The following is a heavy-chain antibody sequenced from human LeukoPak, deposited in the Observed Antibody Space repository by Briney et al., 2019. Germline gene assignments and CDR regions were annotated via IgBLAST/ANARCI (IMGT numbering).Heavy chain of an antibody. CDR2: ISSSGSTI. V-gene: IGHV3-11*01. CDR1: GFTFSDYY. CDR3: ARLVVVAATGGYYMDV. Sequence: GGSLRLSCAASGFTFSDYYMSWIRQAPGKGLEWVSYISSSGSTIYYAASVKGRFTLSRDNDKNSLYLQMNSLRAEDTAVYYCARLVVVAATGGYYMDVWGKGTTVTVSS. D-gene: IGHD2-15*01. J-gene: IGHJ6*03.